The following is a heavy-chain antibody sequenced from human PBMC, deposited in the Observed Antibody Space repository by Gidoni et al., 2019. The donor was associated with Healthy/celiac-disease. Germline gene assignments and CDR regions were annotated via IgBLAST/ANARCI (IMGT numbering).Heavy chain of an antibody. J-gene: IGHJ6*02. CDR3: ARDPITAAGAYYYGMDV. Sequence: QVQLVESGGGVVQPGRSLRLSCAASGFTFSRYAMHWVRQAPGKGLEWVAVISYDGSNKYYADSVKGRFTISRDNSKNTLYLQMNSLRAEDTAVYYCARDPITAAGAYYYGMDVWGQGTTVTVSS. V-gene: IGHV3-30*04. CDR1: GFTFSRYA. D-gene: IGHD6-13*01. CDR2: ISYDGSNK.